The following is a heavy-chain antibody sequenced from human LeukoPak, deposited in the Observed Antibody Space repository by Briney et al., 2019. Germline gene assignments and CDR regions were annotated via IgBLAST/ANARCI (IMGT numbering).Heavy chain of an antibody. V-gene: IGHV4-39*07. CDR3: ARDFDSTGRRGRLDQ. J-gene: IGHJ4*02. CDR1: GGSISSSTYY. Sequence: SETLSLTCTVSGGSISSSTYYWGWIRQPPGKGLEWIGSIFYSGRTYYNPSLKSRVTMSVDTSKNQFSLRLSSVNAADTALYYCARDFDSTGRRGRLDQWGQGSLVIVSS. CDR2: IFYSGRT. D-gene: IGHD3-22*01.